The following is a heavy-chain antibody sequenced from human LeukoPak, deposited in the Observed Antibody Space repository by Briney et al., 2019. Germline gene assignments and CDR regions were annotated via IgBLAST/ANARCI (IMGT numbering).Heavy chain of an antibody. J-gene: IGHJ4*02. CDR2: IWYDGSNK. Sequence: GGSLRLPCAASGFTFSSYGMHWVRQAPGKGLEWVAVIWYDGSNKYYADSVKGRFTISRDNSKNTLYLQMNSLRAEDTAVYYCARDRGIAARPGVFDYWGQGTLVTVSS. CDR3: ARDRGIAARPGVFDY. V-gene: IGHV3-33*01. CDR1: GFTFSSYG. D-gene: IGHD6-6*01.